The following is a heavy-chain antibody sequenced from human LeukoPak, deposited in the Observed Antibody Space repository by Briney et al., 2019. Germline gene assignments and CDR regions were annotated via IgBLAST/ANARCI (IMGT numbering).Heavy chain of an antibody. CDR3: ARESSTSQTNLFDS. CDR1: GFTFSSYA. Sequence: GSLRLSCAASGFTFSSYAMSWVRQAPGKGLEWIGYLHYRGNTNHNSSLKSRMTISLDTSRNQFSLRLSSVTAADTAIYFCARESSTSQTNLFDSWGQGTLVTVSS. V-gene: IGHV4-59*01. J-gene: IGHJ4*02. D-gene: IGHD6-6*01. CDR2: LHYRGNT.